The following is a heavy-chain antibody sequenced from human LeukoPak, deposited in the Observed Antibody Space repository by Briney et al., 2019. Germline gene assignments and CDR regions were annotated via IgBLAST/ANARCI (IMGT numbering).Heavy chain of an antibody. CDR1: GFTFSNYD. V-gene: IGHV3-30*18. J-gene: IGHJ4*02. Sequence: GGSLRLSCAASGFTFSNYDMHWVRQAPGKGLEWVAVISYNGANKYYADSVEGRLTISRDNSKSTLYLQMNSLRAEDTAVYYCAKEIDFVYWGQGTLVTVSS. CDR3: AKEIDFVY. D-gene: IGHD3-3*01. CDR2: ISYNGANK.